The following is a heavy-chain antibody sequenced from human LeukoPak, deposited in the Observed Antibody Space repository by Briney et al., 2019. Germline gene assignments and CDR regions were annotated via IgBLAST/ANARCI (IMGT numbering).Heavy chain of an antibody. V-gene: IGHV3-7*01. Sequence: GGSLRLSCAASGFTFSSCWMGWVRQAPGEGLEWVACIIPDGSAKYYVDSVKGRFTISRDNAKNSLCLQVNSLRIEETAVYYCVDVDTSAWGQGTLVTVSS. D-gene: IGHD5-12*01. CDR2: IIPDGSAK. CDR3: VDVDTSA. J-gene: IGHJ5*02. CDR1: GFTFSSCW.